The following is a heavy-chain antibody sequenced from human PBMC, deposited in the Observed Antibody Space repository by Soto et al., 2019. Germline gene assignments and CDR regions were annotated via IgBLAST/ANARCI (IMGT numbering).Heavy chain of an antibody. D-gene: IGHD3-3*01. CDR3: ARDPLVWRGYYEGYYYYGMDV. V-gene: IGHV4-61*01. CDR1: GGSVSSGSYY. J-gene: IGHJ6*02. CDR2: IYYSGST. Sequence: SETLSLTCTVSGGSVSSGSYYWSWIRQPPGKGLEWIGYIYYSGSTNYNPSLKSRVTISVDTSKNQFSLKLSSVTAADTAVYYCARDPLVWRGYYEGYYYYGMDVWGQGTTATVSS.